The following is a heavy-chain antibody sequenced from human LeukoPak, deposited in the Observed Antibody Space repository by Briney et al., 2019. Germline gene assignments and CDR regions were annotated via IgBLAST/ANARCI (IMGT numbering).Heavy chain of an antibody. J-gene: IGHJ6*02. Sequence: PSETLSLTCAVYGGSFSGYYWSWIRQPPGKGLEWTGEINHSGSTNYNPSLKSRVTISVDTSKNQFSLKLSSVTAADTAVYYCARQDYDILTGYYYYGMDVWGQGTTVTVSS. CDR2: INHSGST. D-gene: IGHD3-9*01. V-gene: IGHV4-34*01. CDR3: ARQDYDILTGYYYYGMDV. CDR1: GGSFSGYY.